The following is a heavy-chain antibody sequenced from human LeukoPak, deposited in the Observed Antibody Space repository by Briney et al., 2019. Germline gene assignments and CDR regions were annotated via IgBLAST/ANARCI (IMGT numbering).Heavy chain of an antibody. CDR2: INADGGEK. Sequence: PGGSLRLSCAASGVTFSTYWMNWFRETPGKGLEWVAKINADGGEKDHVASVKGRFTISRDNAKNSLHLQMNTLRVEDTAVYYCARGGAARPDFWGQGTLVTVSS. V-gene: IGHV3-7*01. CDR1: GVTFSTYW. CDR3: ARGGAARPDF. J-gene: IGHJ4*02. D-gene: IGHD6-6*01.